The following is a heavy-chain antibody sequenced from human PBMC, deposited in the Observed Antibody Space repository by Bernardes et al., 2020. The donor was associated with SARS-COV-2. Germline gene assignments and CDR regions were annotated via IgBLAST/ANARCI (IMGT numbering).Heavy chain of an antibody. V-gene: IGHV3-23*01. CDR2: ISGPGRT. CDR3: AKELAYGSSWRDYSYYFGMDV. CDR1: GFTFNNFG. D-gene: IGHD6-13*01. J-gene: IGHJ6*02. Sequence: GGSLRLSCAASGFTFNNFGMHWVRQAPGKGLEWVSDISGPGRTYYADSVKGRFTISRDNSKNTLYLEMNSLRVEDTAVYYCAKELAYGSSWRDYSYYFGMDVWGQGTTVTVSS.